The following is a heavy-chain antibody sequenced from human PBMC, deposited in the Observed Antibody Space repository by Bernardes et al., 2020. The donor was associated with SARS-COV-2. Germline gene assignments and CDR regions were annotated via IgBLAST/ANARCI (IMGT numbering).Heavy chain of an antibody. Sequence: GGSLRLSCAASGFIFSNAWMNWVRQAPGKGLEWVGRIKRKTNGGTADYAAPVKGRFTVSRDDSTNTLYLQMNSLKTEDTAVYYCVTDTKGPSDDYGDYLGAFDIWGQGTMVTVSS. D-gene: IGHD4-17*01. CDR1: GFIFSNAW. CDR3: VTDTKGPSDDYGDYLGAFDI. CDR2: IKRKTNGGTA. J-gene: IGHJ3*02. V-gene: IGHV3-15*07.